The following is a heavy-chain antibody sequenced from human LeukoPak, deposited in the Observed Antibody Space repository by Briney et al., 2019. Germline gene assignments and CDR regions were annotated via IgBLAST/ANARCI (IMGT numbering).Heavy chain of an antibody. J-gene: IGHJ4*02. V-gene: IGHV1-69*05. CDR1: GGTFSSYA. CDR2: IIPIFGTA. D-gene: IGHD5-18*01. Sequence: VASVKVSCKASGGTFSSYAISWVRQAPGQGLEWMGGIIPIFGTANYAQKLQGRVTMTTDTSTSTAYMELRSLRSDDTAVYYCARDIRYGYSYGSGWDYWGQGTLVTVSS. CDR3: ARDIRYGYSYGSGWDY.